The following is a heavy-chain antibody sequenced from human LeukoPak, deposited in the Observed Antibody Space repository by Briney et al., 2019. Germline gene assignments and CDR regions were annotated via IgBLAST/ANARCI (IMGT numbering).Heavy chain of an antibody. J-gene: IGHJ4*02. Sequence: PSQTLSLTCTVSGGSISSGGYYWTWIRQHPGKGLEWIGYIYYSGSTYYNSGGTYYNPSLKSRVAISVDTSKNQFSQKLSSVTAADTAVYYCARAGSGAAGLFDYWGQGTLVTVSS. CDR3: ARAGSGAAGLFDY. CDR1: GGSISSGGYY. V-gene: IGHV4-31*03. CDR2: IYYSGSTYYNSGGT. D-gene: IGHD6-13*01.